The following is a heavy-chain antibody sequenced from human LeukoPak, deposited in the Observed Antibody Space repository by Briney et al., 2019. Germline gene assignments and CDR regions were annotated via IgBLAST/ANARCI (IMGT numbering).Heavy chain of an antibody. CDR3: ARGVGITMIVAF. D-gene: IGHD3-22*01. CDR1: GYTFTGYY. Sequence: ASVKVSCKASGYTFTGYYMHWVRRAPGQGLEWMGWINPNSGGTNYAQKFQGRVTMTRDTSISTAYMELSRLRSDDTAVYYCARGVGITMIVAFWGQGTLVTVSS. CDR2: INPNSGGT. J-gene: IGHJ4*02. V-gene: IGHV1-2*02.